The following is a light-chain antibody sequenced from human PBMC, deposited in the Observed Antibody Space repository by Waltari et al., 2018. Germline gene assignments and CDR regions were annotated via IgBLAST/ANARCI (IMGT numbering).Light chain of an antibody. V-gene: IGLV2-18*02. J-gene: IGLJ3*02. Sequence: QSALTQPPSVSGSPGQSVTLSCTGTSSDVGSHNRVSWYQQPPGTAPKLGIYEVSNRPSGVPDRFSGSKSGNTASLTISGLQAEDEADYYCSSYTSSSTWVFGGGTKLTVL. CDR1: SSDVGSHNR. CDR2: EVS. CDR3: SSYTSSSTWV.